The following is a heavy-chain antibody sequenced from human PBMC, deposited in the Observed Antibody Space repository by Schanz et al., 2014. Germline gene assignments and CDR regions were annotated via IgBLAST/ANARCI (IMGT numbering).Heavy chain of an antibody. D-gene: IGHD1-1*01. V-gene: IGHV3-48*01. CDR3: ARDRRNADLDY. Sequence: EVQLVESGGGVVRPGGSLRLSCAASGFTFSSHWMHWVRQAPGKGLEWVSYISSASSTINYADSVKGRFTISRDNAKNSLYLQMNSLRAEDTALYYCARDRRNADLDYWGQGTLVTVSS. J-gene: IGHJ4*02. CDR1: GFTFSSHW. CDR2: ISSASSTI.